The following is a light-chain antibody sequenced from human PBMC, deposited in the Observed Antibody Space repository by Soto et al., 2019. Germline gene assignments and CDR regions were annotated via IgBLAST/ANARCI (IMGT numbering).Light chain of an antibody. V-gene: IGKV1-5*03. CDR2: TAS. CDR3: QQYNSQST. Sequence: DIQMTQSPSTLSASVGDSVTITCRASQSISSWLAWYQQKPGKVPKLLIYTASNLESGVPSRFRGSGSGTEFTLTITSLQPDDFATYYCQQYNSQSTFGQGTKVDI. J-gene: IGKJ1*01. CDR1: QSISSW.